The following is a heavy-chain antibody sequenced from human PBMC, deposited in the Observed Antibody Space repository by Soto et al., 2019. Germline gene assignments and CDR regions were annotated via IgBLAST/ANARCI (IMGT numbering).Heavy chain of an antibody. CDR3: SVTTVVDAFDI. J-gene: IGHJ3*02. CDR1: GFTFSSYG. CDR2: IWYDGSNK. V-gene: IGHV3-33*01. Sequence: QVQPVESGGGVVQPGRSLRLSCAASGFTFSSYGMHWVRQAPGKGLEWVAVIWYDGSNKYYADSVKGRFTISRDNSKNTLYLQMNSLRAEDTAVYYCSVTTVVDAFDIWGQGTMVTVSS. D-gene: IGHD4-17*01.